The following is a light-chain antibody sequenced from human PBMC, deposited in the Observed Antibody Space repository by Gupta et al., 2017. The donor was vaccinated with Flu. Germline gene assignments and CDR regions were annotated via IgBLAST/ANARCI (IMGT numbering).Light chain of an antibody. CDR1: SSDVGRSDS. CDR3: SSYTSTNTFYV. V-gene: IGLV2-14*01. Sequence: QSALPQPASVSGSPGQSITISCTGTSSDVGRSDSVSWYQQYPGKAPKLIIYDVTTRPSGVSSRCSGSKSGNTASLTISGLEAEDESDYYCSSYTSTNTFYVFGTGTTVTVL. CDR2: DVT. J-gene: IGLJ1*01.